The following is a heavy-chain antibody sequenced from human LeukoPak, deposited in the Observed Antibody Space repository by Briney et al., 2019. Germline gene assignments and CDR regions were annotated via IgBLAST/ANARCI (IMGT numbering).Heavy chain of an antibody. J-gene: IGHJ6*04. CDR1: GYTFTSYD. D-gene: IGHD6-13*01. CDR2: MNPNSGYT. Sequence: ASVKVSCKASGYTFTSYDINWVRQATGQGLEWMGWMNPNSGYTGYAQKFQGRVTMTRNTSISTAYMELSSLRSEDTAVYYCARGSRSSWWPRVDVWGKGTTVTVSS. CDR3: ARGSRSSWWPRVDV. V-gene: IGHV1-8*01.